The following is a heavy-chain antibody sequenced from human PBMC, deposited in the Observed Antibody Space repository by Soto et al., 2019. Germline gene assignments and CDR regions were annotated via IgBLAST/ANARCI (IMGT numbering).Heavy chain of an antibody. CDR1: GFTFSDSW. D-gene: IGHD4-4*01. V-gene: IGHV3-7*01. J-gene: IGHJ5*02. CDR3: VRGGSNYAS. Sequence: EVQLVASGGGLGQPGGSMSLSCTASGFTFSDSWMTWVRQAPGKGLEWVARIKPDESEKKYADSVKGRFSISRDNAKNSMELQIDSLRGEDTAVYYCVRGGSNYASWGQGTRVTASS. CDR2: IKPDESEK.